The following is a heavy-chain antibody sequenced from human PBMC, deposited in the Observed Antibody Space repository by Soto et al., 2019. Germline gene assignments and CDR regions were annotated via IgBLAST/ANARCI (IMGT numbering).Heavy chain of an antibody. Sequence: SETLSLTCAVSGGSISTNTYYWVLIRQPPGKGLEWIGSVYYSGSTYYNPSLKSRLTISVDTSRNQFSLSLSSVTAADTAVYYCAREELRRLPPYSASDP. CDR1: GGSISTNTYY. V-gene: IGHV4-39*02. CDR3: AREELRRLPPYSASDP. CDR2: VYYSGST. J-gene: IGHJ5*02. D-gene: IGHD2-15*01.